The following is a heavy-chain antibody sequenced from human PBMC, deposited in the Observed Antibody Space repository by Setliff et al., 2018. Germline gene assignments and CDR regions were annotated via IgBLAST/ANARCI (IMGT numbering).Heavy chain of an antibody. J-gene: IGHJ6*02. CDR2: IYSGGST. CDR3: ARDPGPHAAHFRALGYGMDV. CDR1: GFTFSSFA. V-gene: IGHV3-66*01. Sequence: GGSLRLSCAASGFTFSSFAMSWVRQAPGKRLEWVSIIYSGGSTYYGDSVKGRFTISRDKSKNTVFLQMNSLRAEDTAVYYCARDPGPHAAHFRALGYGMDVWGQGTTVTVSS. D-gene: IGHD6-13*01.